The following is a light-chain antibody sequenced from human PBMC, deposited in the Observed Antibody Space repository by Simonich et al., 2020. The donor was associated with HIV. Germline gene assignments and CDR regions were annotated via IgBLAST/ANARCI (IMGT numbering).Light chain of an antibody. CDR3: QQYNRYWT. CDR2: KAS. Sequence: DIQMTQSSSILSASVGDRVTITVRASQSISSWLAWYQQKPGKPPKLLIYKASSLESGVPSRFSGSGSGTEFTLTISSLQPDDFATYYCQQYNRYWTFGQGTKVEIK. V-gene: IGKV1-5*03. CDR1: QSISSW. J-gene: IGKJ1*01.